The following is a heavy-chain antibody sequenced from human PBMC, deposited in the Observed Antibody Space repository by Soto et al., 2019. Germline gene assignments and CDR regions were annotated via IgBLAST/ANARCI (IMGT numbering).Heavy chain of an antibody. D-gene: IGHD3-16*01. CDR2: IWYDGSNK. CDR3: ARRSGGGLDY. CDR1: GFTFSSYG. Sequence: QVQLVESGGGVVQPGRSLRLSCAASGFTFSSYGMHWFRQAPGKGLEWVAVIWYDGSNKYYADSVKGRFTIARDNSKNALYLQMNSLRAEDTAVYYCARRSGGGLDYWGQGTLVTVSS. V-gene: IGHV3-33*01. J-gene: IGHJ4*02.